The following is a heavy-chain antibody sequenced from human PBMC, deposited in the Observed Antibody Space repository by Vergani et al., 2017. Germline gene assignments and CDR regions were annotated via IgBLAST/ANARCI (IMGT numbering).Heavy chain of an antibody. CDR3: VKDAGSYENFFDS. CDR2: ISSSGSTI. D-gene: IGHD1-26*01. CDR1: GFTFSSYE. Sequence: EVQLVESGGGLVQPGGSLRLSCAASGFTFSSYEMNWVRQAPGKGLEWVSYISSSGSTIYYADSVKGRFTISRDNSRDTLYLQMNSLRPEDTSTYYCVKDAGSYENFFDSWGQGTLVTVSS. V-gene: IGHV3-48*03. J-gene: IGHJ4*02.